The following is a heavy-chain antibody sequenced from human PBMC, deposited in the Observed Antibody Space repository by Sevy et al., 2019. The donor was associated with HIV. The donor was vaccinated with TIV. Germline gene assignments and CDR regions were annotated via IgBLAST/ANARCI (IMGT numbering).Heavy chain of an antibody. CDR1: GFSITTAYY. J-gene: IGHJ4*02. Sequence: SETLSLTCAVSGFSITTAYYWGWIRQPPGKGPEWIGSLYHSGSTSFNPSLKNRVTISVDTSKNHFSLKLGSVTAADTAVYYCARGDYYDTSGYYSYYFGSWGQGTLVTVSS. V-gene: IGHV4-38-2*01. D-gene: IGHD3-22*01. CDR3: ARGDYYDTSGYYSYYFGS. CDR2: LYHSGST.